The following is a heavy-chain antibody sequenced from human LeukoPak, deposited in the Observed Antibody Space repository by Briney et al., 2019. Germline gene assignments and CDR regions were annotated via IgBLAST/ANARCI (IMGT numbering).Heavy chain of an antibody. J-gene: IGHJ4*02. D-gene: IGHD2-21*02. Sequence: GGSLRLSCAAPGFTFSNAWMNWVRQAPGKGLEWVGRIKTKTDGGTTDYAAPVKGRFTISRDDSKNTLYLQMNSLKTEDTAVYYCITDSPCGGDCSLAYWGQGTLVTVSS. V-gene: IGHV3-15*01. CDR2: IKTKTDGGTT. CDR3: ITDSPCGGDCSLAY. CDR1: GFTFSNAW.